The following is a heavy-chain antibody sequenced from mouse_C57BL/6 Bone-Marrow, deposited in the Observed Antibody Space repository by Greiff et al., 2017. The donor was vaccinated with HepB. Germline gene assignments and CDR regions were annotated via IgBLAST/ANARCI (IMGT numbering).Heavy chain of an antibody. V-gene: IGHV2-6*01. D-gene: IGHD2-3*01. J-gene: IGHJ3*01. Sequence: VMLVESGPGLVAPSQSLSITCTVSGFSLTSYGVDWVRQSPGKGLEWLGVIWGVGSTNYNSALKSRLSISKDNSKSQVFLKMNSLQTDDTAMYYCASSGYDGYYWFAYWGQGTLVTVSA. CDR2: IWGVGST. CDR3: ASSGYDGYYWFAY. CDR1: GFSLTSYG.